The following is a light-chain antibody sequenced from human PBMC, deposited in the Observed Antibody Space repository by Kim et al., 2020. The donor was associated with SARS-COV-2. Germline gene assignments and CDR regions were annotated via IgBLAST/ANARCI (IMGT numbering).Light chain of an antibody. Sequence: SPGERVTRHCRASQSVSNNLAWYQQTPGQAPRLCIYGASTRATGIPARFSGRGSGAEFTLTISSLQSEDFAVYYCQQYNYWPPMYSFGQGTKREI. CDR2: GAS. V-gene: IGKV3-15*01. J-gene: IGKJ2*03. CDR1: QSVSNN. CDR3: QQYNYWPPMYS.